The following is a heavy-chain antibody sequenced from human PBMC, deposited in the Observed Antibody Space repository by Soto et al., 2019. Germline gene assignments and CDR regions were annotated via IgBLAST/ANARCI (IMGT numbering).Heavy chain of an antibody. J-gene: IGHJ5*02. CDR1: GGSFSIYA. Sequence: SVNVCCKAAGGSFSIYAISWVRQAPGQGLEWMGGIIPIFGTANYAQKFQGRVTITADESTSTAYMELSSLRSEDTAVYYCARHTGDPPHDPWGQGTLVTVSS. CDR2: IIPIFGTA. V-gene: IGHV1-69*13. D-gene: IGHD3-16*01. CDR3: ARHTGDPPHDP.